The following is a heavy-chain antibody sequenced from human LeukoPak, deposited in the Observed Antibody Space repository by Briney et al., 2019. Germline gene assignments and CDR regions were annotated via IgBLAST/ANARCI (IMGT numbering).Heavy chain of an antibody. CDR2: IYYSGSI. J-gene: IGHJ6*02. V-gene: IGHV4-39*01. CDR3: ARLELRSRYYYYGMDV. Sequence: PSETLSLTCTVSGGSISSSNHYWGWIRQPPGQGLEWIGSIYYSGSIYYNPSLKSRVTISVDTSKNQFSLKLSSVTAADTAVYYCARLELRSRYYYYGMDVWGQGTTVTVSS. D-gene: IGHD2-15*01. CDR1: GGSISSSNHY.